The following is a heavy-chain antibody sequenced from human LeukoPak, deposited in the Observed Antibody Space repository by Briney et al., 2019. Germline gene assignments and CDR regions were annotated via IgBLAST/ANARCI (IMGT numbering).Heavy chain of an antibody. V-gene: IGHV4-4*07. CDR3: ARDRDSGSYYLSYYNYMDV. J-gene: IGHJ6*03. Sequence: PSETLSLTCTVSGGSISSYYWSWIRQPAGKGLEWIGRIYTSGSTNYNPSLKSRVTISVDTSKNQFSLKLSSVTAADTAVYYCARDRDSGSYYLSYYNYMDVWGKGTTVTVSS. CDR2: IYTSGST. D-gene: IGHD1-26*01. CDR1: GGSISSYY.